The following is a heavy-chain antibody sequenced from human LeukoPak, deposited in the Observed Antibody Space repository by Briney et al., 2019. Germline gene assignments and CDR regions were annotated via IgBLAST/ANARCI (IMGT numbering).Heavy chain of an antibody. CDR2: IYHSGST. D-gene: IGHD3-10*01. J-gene: IGHJ4*02. CDR3: ARSFGESYFDY. Sequence: SETLSLTCAVSGGSISSGGYSWSWIRQPPGKGLEWIGYIYHSGSTYYNPSLKSRVTISVDRSKNQFSLKLSSVTAADTAVYYCARSFGESYFDYWGQGILVTVPS. CDR1: GGSISSGGYS. V-gene: IGHV4-30-2*01.